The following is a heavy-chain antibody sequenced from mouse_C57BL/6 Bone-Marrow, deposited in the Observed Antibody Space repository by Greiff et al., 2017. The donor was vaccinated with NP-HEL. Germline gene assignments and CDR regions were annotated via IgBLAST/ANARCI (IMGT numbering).Heavy chain of an antibody. CDR1: GFTFSSYG. V-gene: IGHV5-6*01. Sequence: EVKLMESGGDLVKPGGSLKLSCAASGFTFSSYGMSWVRQTPDKRLEWVATISSGGSYTYYPDSVKGRFTISRDNAKNTLYLQMSSLKSEDTAMYYCARQRPTTGAYWGQGTLVTVSA. D-gene: IGHD1-1*01. J-gene: IGHJ3*01. CDR2: ISSGGSYT. CDR3: ARQRPTTGAY.